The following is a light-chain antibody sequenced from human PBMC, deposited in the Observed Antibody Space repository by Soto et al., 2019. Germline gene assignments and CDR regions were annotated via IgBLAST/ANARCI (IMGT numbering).Light chain of an antibody. CDR2: AAS. CDR1: QSISTF. Sequence: DIPLTQSPSSLSASVGDRVTITCRASQSISTFLNWYQQIPGKAPKLLIYAASTLQSGVPSRFSGSGSGTDFTLTITSLQSEDFATYYCQHTYNIPLTFGQGTKVEIK. V-gene: IGKV1-39*01. CDR3: QHTYNIPLT. J-gene: IGKJ1*01.